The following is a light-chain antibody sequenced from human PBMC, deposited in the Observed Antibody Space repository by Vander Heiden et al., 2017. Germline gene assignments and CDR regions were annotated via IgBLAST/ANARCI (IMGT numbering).Light chain of an antibody. CDR2: EDS. V-gene: IGLV3-10*01. CDR3: YSTDSSGNHRV. CDR1: ALPKKY. J-gene: IGLJ3*02. Sequence: SYELTQPPSVSVSPGQTARITCSGDALPKKYAYWYQQKSGQASVLVIYEDSKRPSGIPERFSGSSSGTMATLTISGAQVEDEVDYYCYSTDSSGNHRVFGGGTKLTVL.